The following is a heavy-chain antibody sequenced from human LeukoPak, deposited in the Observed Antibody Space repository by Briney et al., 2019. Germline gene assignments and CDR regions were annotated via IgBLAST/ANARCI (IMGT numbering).Heavy chain of an antibody. Sequence: PSETLSLTCTVSGGSISSYYWRWIRQPAGKGLEWIGRIYTSGSTNYNPSLKSRVTMSVDTSKNQFSLKLSSVTAADTAVYYCARHGYCSSTSCYGDTFVIWGQGTMVTVSS. CDR2: IYTSGST. V-gene: IGHV4-4*07. J-gene: IGHJ3*02. D-gene: IGHD2-2*01. CDR3: ARHGYCSSTSCYGDTFVI. CDR1: GGSISSYY.